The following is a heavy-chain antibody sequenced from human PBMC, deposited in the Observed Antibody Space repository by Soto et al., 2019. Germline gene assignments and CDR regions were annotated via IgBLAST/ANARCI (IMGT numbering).Heavy chain of an antibody. CDR3: AREVEYTSAFGISSSFDY. Sequence: GGSLILSCAASGFTLSSYAIHWVRQAPGKGLEWVTVISKGGSNLYFADSVKGRFTISRDNSKNTLYLQMNSPRSEDTAVYYCAREVEYTSAFGISSSFDYWGQGTLVTVSS. D-gene: IGHD6-19*01. CDR1: GFTLSSYA. V-gene: IGHV3-30-3*01. CDR2: ISKGGSNL. J-gene: IGHJ4*02.